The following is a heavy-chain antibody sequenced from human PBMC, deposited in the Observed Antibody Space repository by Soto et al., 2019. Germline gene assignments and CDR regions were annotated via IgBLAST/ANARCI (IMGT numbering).Heavy chain of an antibody. V-gene: IGHV4-30-2*01. J-gene: IGHJ4*02. D-gene: IGHD3-10*01. CDR1: GGSISSGGYS. CDR2: IYHSGST. CDR3: ARAPRGNYGYPSYFDY. Sequence: PSETLSLTCAVSGGSISSGGYSWSWIRQPPGKGLEWIGYIYHSGSTNYNPSLKSRVTISVDTSKNQFSLKLSSVTAADTAVYYCARAPRGNYGYPSYFDYWGQGTLVTVSS.